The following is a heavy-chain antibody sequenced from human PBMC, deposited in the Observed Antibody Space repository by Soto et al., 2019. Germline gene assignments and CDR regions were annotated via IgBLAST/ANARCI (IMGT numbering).Heavy chain of an antibody. D-gene: IGHD6-13*01. V-gene: IGHV3-30*18. Sequence: PGGSLRLSCAASGFTFSSYGMHWVRQAPGKGLEWVAVISYDGSNKYYADSVKGRFTISRDNSKNTLYLQMNSLRAVDTAVYYCAKDRDSSSSVPYYYQYGMDFSGQGTTVTVS. CDR1: GFTFSSYG. J-gene: IGHJ6*02. CDR2: ISYDGSNK. CDR3: AKDRDSSSSVPYYYQYGMDF.